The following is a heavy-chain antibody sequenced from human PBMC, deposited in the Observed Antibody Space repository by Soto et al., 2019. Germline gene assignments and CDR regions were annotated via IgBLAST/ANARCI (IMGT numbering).Heavy chain of an antibody. V-gene: IGHV4-30-4*01. D-gene: IGHD2-21*02. Sequence: QVQLQEAGPGLVRPSQTLSLTCTVSGGAISYDHYHWTWIRQPPGKGLEWIGYIHYSGSVFYNPSHKSQLSKSRDKSNNLFTLKVSAVTAAHTAGYFCAKPEDGGDREYYDLDVWGQGTTVTVSS. CDR3: AKPEDGGDREYYDLDV. CDR1: GGAISYDHYH. J-gene: IGHJ6*02. CDR2: IHYSGSV.